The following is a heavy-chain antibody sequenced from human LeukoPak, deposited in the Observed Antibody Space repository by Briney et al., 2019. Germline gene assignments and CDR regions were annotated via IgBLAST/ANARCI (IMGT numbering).Heavy chain of an antibody. J-gene: IGHJ4*02. CDR3: ARGFRPKKLAYCGGDCYSGGLDY. V-gene: IGHV4-30-4*01. CDR1: GGSISSGDYY. Sequence: SQTLSLTCTVSGGSISSGDYYWSWIRQPPGKGLEWIGYIYYSGSTYYNPSLKSRVTISVDTSKNQFSLKLSSVTAADTAVYYCARGFRPKKLAYCGGDCYSGGLDYWGQGTLVTVSS. CDR2: IYYSGST. D-gene: IGHD2-21*02.